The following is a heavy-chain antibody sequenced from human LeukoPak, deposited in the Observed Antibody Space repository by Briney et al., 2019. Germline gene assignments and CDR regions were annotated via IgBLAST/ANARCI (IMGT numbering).Heavy chain of an antibody. J-gene: IGHJ6*03. V-gene: IGHV3-73*01. CDR1: GFTFSGSA. Sequence: PGGSLRLSCAVSGFTFSGSAMHWVRQASGKGLEWVGRIRSKANSYATAYAASVKGRFTISRDDSKNTAYLQMNRLKTEDTAVYYCTSKGYYYDSSGYYFDNYYYYMDVWGKGTTVTVSS. D-gene: IGHD3-22*01. CDR2: IRSKANSYAT. CDR3: TSKGYYYDSSGYYFDNYYYYMDV.